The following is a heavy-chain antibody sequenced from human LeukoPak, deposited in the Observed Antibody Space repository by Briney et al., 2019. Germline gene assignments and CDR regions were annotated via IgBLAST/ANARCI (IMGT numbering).Heavy chain of an antibody. D-gene: IGHD3-16*01. Sequence: GGSLRLSCVPSGLTFSNYYMHGLRQVTGEGLVWVSHIIQDGSVTSYADSVKGRFTISRDNAKNTVYLQLNNLRAEDTAVYYCATDDYRGLGYWGQGTLVTVSS. CDR2: IIQDGSVT. CDR3: ATDDYRGLGY. CDR1: GLTFSNYY. J-gene: IGHJ4*02. V-gene: IGHV3-74*01.